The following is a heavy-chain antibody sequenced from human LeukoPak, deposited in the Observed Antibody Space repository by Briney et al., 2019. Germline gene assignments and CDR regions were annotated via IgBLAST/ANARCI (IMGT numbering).Heavy chain of an antibody. J-gene: IGHJ4*02. Sequence: KAGGSLRLSCAASGFTFSSYSMNWVRQAPGKGLEWVSSISSSSSYIYYADSVKGRFTISRDNAKNSLYLQMNGLRAEDTAVYYCARVDVTEYYFDYWGQGTLVTVSS. CDR1: GFTFSSYS. V-gene: IGHV3-21*01. CDR2: ISSSSSYI. D-gene: IGHD2-21*02. CDR3: ARVDVTEYYFDY.